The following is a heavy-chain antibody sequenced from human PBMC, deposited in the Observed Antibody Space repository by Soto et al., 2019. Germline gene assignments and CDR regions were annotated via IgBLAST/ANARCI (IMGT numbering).Heavy chain of an antibody. Sequence: SETLSLTCIVSNDSISGYYWSWIRQPPGKGLEWIGNIYHSGRTNYNSSLKSRVSMSVDTSRTQFSLRLVSVTAADTAVYYCARDGDGRMTTNPYYYSGMDVWGQGTTATVSS. CDR3: ARDGDGRMTTNPYYYSGMDV. D-gene: IGHD4-4*01. J-gene: IGHJ6*02. CDR1: NDSISGYY. CDR2: IYHSGRT. V-gene: IGHV4-59*01.